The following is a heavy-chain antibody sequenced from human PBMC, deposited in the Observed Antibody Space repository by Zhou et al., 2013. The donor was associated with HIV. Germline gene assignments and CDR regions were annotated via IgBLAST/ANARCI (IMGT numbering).Heavy chain of an antibody. CDR1: GGTFSSYA. J-gene: IGHJ4*02. CDR2: IIPILGIA. D-gene: IGHD3-10*01. CDR3: AREGDYYGSDYFDY. V-gene: IGHV1-69*04. Sequence: QVQLVQSGAEVKKPGSSVKVSCKASGGTFSSYAISWVRQAPGQGLEWMGRIIPILGIANYAQKFQGRVTITADKSTSTAYMELSSLRSEDTAVYYCAREGDYYGSDYFDYWGQGTLVTVSS.